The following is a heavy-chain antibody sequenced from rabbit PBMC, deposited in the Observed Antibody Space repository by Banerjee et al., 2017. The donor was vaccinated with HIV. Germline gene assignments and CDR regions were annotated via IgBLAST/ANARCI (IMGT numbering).Heavy chain of an antibody. CDR1: GFTLSNYW. CDR2: INPGSGRT. CDR3: ARGDDSAFVNL. Sequence: QSLEESGGDLVKPGASLTLTCTASGFTLSNYWMCWVRQAPGKGLEWIACINPGSGRTYYASWAKGRFTISKTSSTTVTLQMTSLTAADTATYFCARGDDSAFVNLWGPGTLVTVS. J-gene: IGHJ4*01. V-gene: IGHV1S40*01. D-gene: IGHD4-2*01.